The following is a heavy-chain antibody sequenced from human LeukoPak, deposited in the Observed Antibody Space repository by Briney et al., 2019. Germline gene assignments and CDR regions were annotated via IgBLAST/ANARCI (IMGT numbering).Heavy chain of an antibody. CDR1: GFTFSTYT. D-gene: IGHD6-13*01. V-gene: IGHV3-21*01. CDR2: ISSSSTYI. Sequence: PGGSLRLSCAASGFTFSTYTMNWVRQAPGEGLESVSSISSSSTYIYYADSVKGRFTISRDNAKNSLYLHMNSLRAEDTAVYYCASDIAAPGYSDYWGQGTLVTVSS. CDR3: ASDIAAPGYSDY. J-gene: IGHJ4*02.